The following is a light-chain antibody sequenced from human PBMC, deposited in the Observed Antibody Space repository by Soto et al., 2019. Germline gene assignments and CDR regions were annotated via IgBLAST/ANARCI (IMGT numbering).Light chain of an antibody. V-gene: IGKV4-1*01. Sequence: DIVLTQSPDSLAVSLGERATINCKSSQSVLYSSNNKNHLAWYQQKPGQPPKLLIYWTSTRESGVPDRFSGSGYGTDFTLTISSLQAEDVAVYYCQQYYSVPWTFGQGTEVEIK. CDR1: QSVLYSSNNKNH. J-gene: IGKJ1*01. CDR3: QQYYSVPWT. CDR2: WTS.